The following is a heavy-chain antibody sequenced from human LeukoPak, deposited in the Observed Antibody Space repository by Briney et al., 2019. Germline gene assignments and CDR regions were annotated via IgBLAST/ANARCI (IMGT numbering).Heavy chain of an antibody. CDR1: GGSISSSSYY. Sequence: SETLSLTCTVSGGSISSSSYYWGWIRQPPGKGLEWIGSIYYSGSTYYNPSLKSRVTISVDTSKNQFSLKLSSVTAADTAVYYCASQCSSTSCYANFDYWGQGTLVTVSS. V-gene: IGHV4-39*01. J-gene: IGHJ4*02. CDR2: IYYSGST. D-gene: IGHD2-2*01. CDR3: ASQCSSTSCYANFDY.